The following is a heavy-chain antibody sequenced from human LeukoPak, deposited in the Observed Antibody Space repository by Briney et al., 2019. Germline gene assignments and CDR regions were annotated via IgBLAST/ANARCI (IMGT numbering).Heavy chain of an antibody. CDR1: GGSISTGDYY. D-gene: IGHD3-10*01. CDR3: ARDPVYGSGTF. V-gene: IGHV4-30-4*01. Sequence: PSETLSLTCTVAGGSISTGDYYWSWIRQPPGKGLEWIGYIYYSGTTYYNPSLKGRISFSMQTSKNQFSLDLRSVTAADTAVYYCARDPVYGSGTFWGQGTLVTVS. CDR2: IYYSGTT. J-gene: IGHJ4*02.